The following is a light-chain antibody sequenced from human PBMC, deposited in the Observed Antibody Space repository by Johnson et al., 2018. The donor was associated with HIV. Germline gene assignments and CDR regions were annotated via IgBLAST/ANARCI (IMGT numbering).Light chain of an antibody. Sequence: QSVLTQPPSVSAAPGQKVTISCSGSSSNIGNNYVSCYQQLPGTAPKLLIYENNKRPSGIPDRFSGSKSGTSATLAITGLQTWDEADYYCETWDNSLNVGHVFGTVTKVIVL. CDR3: ETWDNSLNVGHV. CDR1: SSNIGNNY. J-gene: IGLJ1*01. CDR2: ENN. V-gene: IGLV1-51*02.